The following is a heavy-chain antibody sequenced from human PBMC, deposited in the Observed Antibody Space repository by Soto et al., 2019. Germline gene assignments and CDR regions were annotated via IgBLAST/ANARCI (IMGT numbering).Heavy chain of an antibody. CDR2: IYYSGST. J-gene: IGHJ4*02. CDR1: GGSISSGGYY. D-gene: IGHD2-2*01. Sequence: QVQLQESGPGLVKPSQTLSLTCTVSGGSISSGGYYWSWIRQHPGKGLEWIGYIYYSGSTYYNPSVKRRVTISVDTSKNQFSLKLSSVTAADTAVYYCARGRSSTSPYPIGYWGQGPLVTVSS. V-gene: IGHV4-31*03. CDR3: ARGRSSTSPYPIGY.